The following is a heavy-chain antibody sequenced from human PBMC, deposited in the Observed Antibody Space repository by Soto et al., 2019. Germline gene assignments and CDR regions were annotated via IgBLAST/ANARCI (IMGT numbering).Heavy chain of an antibody. V-gene: IGHV4-34*01. CDR3: ARGRAAAKLWPEAKYYYHYVMDV. J-gene: IGHJ6*02. CDR1: GGSFSGYY. Sequence: SETLSLTCAVYGGSFSGYYWSWIRQPPGKGLEWIGEINHSGSTNYNPSLKSRVTISVDTSKNQFSLKLSSVTAADTAVYYCARGRAAAKLWPEAKYYYHYVMDVWGQGTTITVSS. CDR2: INHSGST. D-gene: IGHD6-13*01.